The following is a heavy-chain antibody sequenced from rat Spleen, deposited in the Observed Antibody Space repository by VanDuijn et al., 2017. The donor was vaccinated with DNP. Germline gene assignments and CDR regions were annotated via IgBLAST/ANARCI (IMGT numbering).Heavy chain of an antibody. V-gene: IGHV5S23*01. J-gene: IGHJ2*01. CDR3: ARHPARYYSAYFDY. CDR2: ISTSGGST. Sequence: EVQLVESGGGLVQPGRSLKLSCAASGFTFSNYDMAWVRQAPTKGLEWVASISTSGGSTYYRDSVKGRFTVSRDNAKSTLYLQMDSLRSEDTATYYCARHPARYYSAYFDYWGQGVMVTVSS. CDR1: GFTFSNYD. D-gene: IGHD1-1*01.